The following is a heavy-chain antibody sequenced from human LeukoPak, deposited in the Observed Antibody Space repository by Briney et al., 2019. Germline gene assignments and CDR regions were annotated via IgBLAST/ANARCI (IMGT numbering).Heavy chain of an antibody. CDR3: ARIAVAGPFDY. Sequence: GRSLRLSCAASGFTFSSYGMHWVRQAPGKGLEWVAVIWCDGSNKYYADSVKGRFTISRDNSKNTLYLQMNSLRAEDTAVYYCARIAVAGPFDYWGQGTLVTVSS. D-gene: IGHD6-19*01. CDR2: IWCDGSNK. CDR1: GFTFSSYG. V-gene: IGHV3-33*01. J-gene: IGHJ4*02.